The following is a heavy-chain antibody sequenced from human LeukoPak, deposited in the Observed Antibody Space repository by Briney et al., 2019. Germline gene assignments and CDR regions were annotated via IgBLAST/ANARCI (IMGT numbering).Heavy chain of an antibody. Sequence: PGGSLRLSCAASGFTVSNNYMSWVRQAPGKGLEWVSVIYSGGSTYYADSVKGRFTISRDNSKNTLYLQMNSLRAEDTAVYYCARGGGYSYGHDAFDIWGQGTMVTVSS. D-gene: IGHD5-18*01. J-gene: IGHJ3*02. CDR2: IYSGGST. CDR1: GFTVSNNY. CDR3: ARGGGYSYGHDAFDI. V-gene: IGHV3-66*01.